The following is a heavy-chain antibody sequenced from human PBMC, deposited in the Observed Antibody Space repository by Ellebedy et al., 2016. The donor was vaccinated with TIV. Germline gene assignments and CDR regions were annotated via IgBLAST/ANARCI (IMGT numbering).Heavy chain of an antibody. CDR2: IYYSGST. CDR1: GGSISSYY. V-gene: IGHV4-59*08. Sequence: MPGGSLRLSCTVSGGSISSYYWSWIRQPPGKGLEWIGYIYYSGSTNYNPSLKSRVTISVDTSKNQFSLKLSSVTAADTAVYYCARRGYSYGYFDYWGQGTLVTVSS. CDR3: ARRGYSYGYFDY. J-gene: IGHJ4*02. D-gene: IGHD5-18*01.